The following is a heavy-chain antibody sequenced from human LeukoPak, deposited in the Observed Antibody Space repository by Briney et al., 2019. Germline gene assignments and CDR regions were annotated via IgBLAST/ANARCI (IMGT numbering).Heavy chain of an antibody. J-gene: IGHJ3*02. Sequence: GESLKISCKGSGYSFTSYWIGWVRQMPGKGLEWMGIIYPGDSDTRYSPSFQGQVTISADKSISTAYLQWSSLKASDTAMYYCARLGGYSSSPYDAFDIWGQGTMVTVSS. CDR2: IYPGDSDT. CDR3: ARLGGYSSSPYDAFDI. D-gene: IGHD6-6*01. CDR1: GYSFTSYW. V-gene: IGHV5-51*01.